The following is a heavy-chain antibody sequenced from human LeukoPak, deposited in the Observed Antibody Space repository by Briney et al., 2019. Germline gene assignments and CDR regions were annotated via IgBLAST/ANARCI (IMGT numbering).Heavy chain of an antibody. CDR2: ISGNGGYT. CDR3: AKVLSTSAYGGSD. Sequence: GGSLRLSCAASGFTFSTYAMSWVRQAQGKGLEWVSSISGNGGYTYYADSVKGQFTISRDNSKNTLCLQMNSLRAEDTAIYYCAKVLSTSAYGGSDWGQGTLVTASS. CDR1: GFTFSTYA. D-gene: IGHD5-12*01. J-gene: IGHJ4*02. V-gene: IGHV3-23*01.